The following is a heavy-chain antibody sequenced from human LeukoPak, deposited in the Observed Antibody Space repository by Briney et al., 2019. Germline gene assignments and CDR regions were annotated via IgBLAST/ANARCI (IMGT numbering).Heavy chain of an antibody. CDR1: GGSISSYY. CDR2: IHYSGST. J-gene: IGHJ4*02. CDR3: ARREIGPFFGVGYFDY. V-gene: IGHV4-59*08. Sequence: SETLSLTCTVSGGSISSYYWSWIRQPPGKGLEWIGYIHYSGSTDYNPSLKSRVTISVDTSKNQFSLKLSSVTAADTAVYYCARREIGPFFGVGYFDYWGQGTLVTVSS. D-gene: IGHD3-16*01.